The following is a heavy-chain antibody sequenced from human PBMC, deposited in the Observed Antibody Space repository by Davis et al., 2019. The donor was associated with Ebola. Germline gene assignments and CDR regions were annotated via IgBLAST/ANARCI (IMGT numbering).Heavy chain of an antibody. Sequence: MPSETLSLTCTVSGGSISSYYWSWIRQHPGKGLEWIGYIHYSGSTYYNPSLKSRLTISVDTSKNQFSLKVRSVTAADTAVYFCARGPVGHYYDSSGYYSVPRYFDYWGQGTLVTVSS. J-gene: IGHJ4*02. CDR1: GGSISSYY. V-gene: IGHV4-59*06. CDR3: ARGPVGHYYDSSGYYSVPRYFDY. D-gene: IGHD3-22*01. CDR2: IHYSGST.